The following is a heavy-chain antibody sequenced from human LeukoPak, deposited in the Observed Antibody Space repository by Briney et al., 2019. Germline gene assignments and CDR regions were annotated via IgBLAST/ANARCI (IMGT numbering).Heavy chain of an antibody. V-gene: IGHV3-7*01. D-gene: IGHD2-2*02. J-gene: IGHJ4*02. CDR3: TRDGARYCSSTSCYKDC. Sequence: PGGSLRLSRAASGFTFSSYWMSWVRQAPGKGLEWVANIKQDGSGKYYVDSVKGRFTISRDNAQNSLYLQMNSLRAEDTAVYYCTRDGARYCSSTSCYKDCWGQGTLVTVSS. CDR1: GFTFSSYW. CDR2: IKQDGSGK.